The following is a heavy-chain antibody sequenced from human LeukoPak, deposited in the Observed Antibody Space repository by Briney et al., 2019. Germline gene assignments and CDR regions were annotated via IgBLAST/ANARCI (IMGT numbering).Heavy chain of an antibody. CDR2: ISGGGVTT. J-gene: IGHJ3*02. V-gene: IGHV3-23*01. Sequence: GGSLRLSCAVSGFTFSTFAMNWVRRAPGKGLEWVSAISGGGVTTYYADSVKGRFTISRDNSKNTLSLQMNSLRAEDTAVYYCAINPGYCSGSSCYGAFDIWGQGTMVTVSS. CDR3: AINPGYCSGSSCYGAFDI. D-gene: IGHD2-15*01. CDR1: GFTFSTFA.